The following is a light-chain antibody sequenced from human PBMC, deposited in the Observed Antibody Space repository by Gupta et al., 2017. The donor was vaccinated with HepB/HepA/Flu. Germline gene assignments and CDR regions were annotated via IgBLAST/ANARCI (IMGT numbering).Light chain of an antibody. CDR1: QSISSY. V-gene: IGKV1-39*01. Sequence: DIQMTQSPSSLSASVGDRVTITCRASQSISSYLNWYQQKPGKVPKLLIYAASSLQSGVPSRFSGSGSGTDFTLTISSLQPEDFATYYCQQSDSTPLTFGGGTKVEIK. J-gene: IGKJ4*01. CDR3: QQSDSTPLT. CDR2: AAS.